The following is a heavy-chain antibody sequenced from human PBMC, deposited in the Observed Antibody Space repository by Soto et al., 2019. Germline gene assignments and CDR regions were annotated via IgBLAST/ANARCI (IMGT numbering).Heavy chain of an antibody. CDR1: GYSFTSYW. D-gene: IGHD2-2*02. Sequence: PGESLKISCTGSGYSFTSYWIGWVRQMPGKGLEWMGIIYPGDSDTRYSPSFQGQVTISADKSISTAYLQWSSLKASDTAMYYCARQYCSSTSCYNGHDAFDIWGQGTMVTVSS. J-gene: IGHJ3*02. CDR2: IYPGDSDT. CDR3: ARQYCSSTSCYNGHDAFDI. V-gene: IGHV5-51*01.